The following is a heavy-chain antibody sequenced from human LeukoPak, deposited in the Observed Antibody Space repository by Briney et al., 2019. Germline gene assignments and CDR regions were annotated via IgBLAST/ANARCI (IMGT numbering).Heavy chain of an antibody. CDR3: AREKTKGDFDY. Sequence: SETLSLTCTVSGGSISNYYWSWIRQPAGKGLEWIGRIYNTGSSNYNPSLKSRVTLSVDTSKEQFSLKMNSVIAADTAVYYCAREKTKGDFDYWGQGTLVTVSS. V-gene: IGHV4-4*07. J-gene: IGHJ4*02. CDR2: IYNTGSS. D-gene: IGHD2-8*01. CDR1: GGSISNYY.